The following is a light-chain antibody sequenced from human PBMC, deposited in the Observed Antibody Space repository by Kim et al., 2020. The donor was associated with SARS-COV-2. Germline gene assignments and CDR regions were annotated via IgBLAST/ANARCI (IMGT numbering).Light chain of an antibody. V-gene: IGKV1-39*01. CDR1: QSISSY. CDR3: QQNYSYPFT. CDR2: AAS. Sequence: DIQMTQSPSSLSASIGDRVTITCRASQSISSYLNWYQQKPGKAPKLLIYAASSLQSGVPSRFSGSGSGTDFTLTISSLQPEDFATYYCQQNYSYPFTFGGGTKVDIK. J-gene: IGKJ4*01.